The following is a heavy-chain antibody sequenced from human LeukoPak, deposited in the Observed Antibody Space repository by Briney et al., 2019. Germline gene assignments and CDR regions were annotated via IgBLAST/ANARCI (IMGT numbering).Heavy chain of an antibody. D-gene: IGHD6-19*01. CDR3: AREVYSSGWSSFDY. V-gene: IGHV3-64*04. J-gene: IGHJ4*02. CDR2: ISPNGGST. Sequence: GGSLRLSCSASGFTFSSYVMYWVRQAPGKGLEYVSAISPNGGSTYYADSVKGRFTISRDNAKNTLYLRMNSLRAEDTAVYYCAREVYSSGWSSFDYWGQGTLVTVSS. CDR1: GFTFSSYV.